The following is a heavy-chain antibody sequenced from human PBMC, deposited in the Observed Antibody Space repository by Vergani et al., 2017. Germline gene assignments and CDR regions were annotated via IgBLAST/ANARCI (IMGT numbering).Heavy chain of an antibody. J-gene: IGHJ4*02. D-gene: IGHD3-22*01. V-gene: IGHV3-30*02. Sequence: VQVVESGGGLVQPGGSLRLSCAASGFTFSSYGMHWVRQAPGKGLEWVAFIRYDGSNKYYADSVKGRFTISRDNSKNTLYLQMNSLRAEDTAVYYCAKDYYYYDSSGYYGDYWGQGTLVTVSS. CDR1: GFTFSSYG. CDR2: IRYDGSNK. CDR3: AKDYYYYDSSGYYGDY.